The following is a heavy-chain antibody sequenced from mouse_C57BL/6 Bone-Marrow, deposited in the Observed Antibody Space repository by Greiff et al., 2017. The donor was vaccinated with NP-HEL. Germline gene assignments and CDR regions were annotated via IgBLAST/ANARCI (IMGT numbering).Heavy chain of an antibody. CDR2: INPNNGGT. V-gene: IGHV1-26*01. J-gene: IGHJ4*01. CDR1: GYTFTDYY. CDR3: ARDYDVGAMDY. D-gene: IGHD2-4*01. Sequence: EVQLQQSGPELVKPGASVKISCKASGYTFTDYYMNWVKQSHGKSLEWIGDINPNNGGTSYNQKFKGKATLTVDKSSSTAYMELRSLTSEDSAVYYCARDYDVGAMDYWGQGTSVTVSS.